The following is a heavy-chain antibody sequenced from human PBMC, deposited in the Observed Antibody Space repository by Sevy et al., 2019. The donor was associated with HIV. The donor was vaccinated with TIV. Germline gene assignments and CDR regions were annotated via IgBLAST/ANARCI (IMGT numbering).Heavy chain of an antibody. J-gene: IGHJ4*02. D-gene: IGHD1-26*01. CDR1: GFTFSSYA. Sequence: GGSLRLSCAASGFTFSSYAMSWVRQAPGKGLEWVSAISGSGGSTYYADSVKGRFTISRDNSKNTLYLQMNSLRAEDRAVYYCAKDQEKISGSNYGGWGQGTLVTVSS. CDR3: AKDQEKISGSNYGG. V-gene: IGHV3-23*01. CDR2: ISGSGGST.